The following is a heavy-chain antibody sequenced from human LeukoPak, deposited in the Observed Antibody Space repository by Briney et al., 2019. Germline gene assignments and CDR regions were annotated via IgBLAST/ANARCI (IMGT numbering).Heavy chain of an antibody. V-gene: IGHV1-24*01. CDR3: ATEVRSGSHTPHTLAPHDAFDI. CDR1: GYTLTELS. J-gene: IGHJ3*02. CDR2: FDPEDGET. Sequence: ASVKVSCKVSGYTLTELSMHWVRQAPGKGLEWMGGFDPEDGETIYAQKFQGRVTMTEDTSTDTAYMELSSLRSEDTAVYYCATEVRSGSHTPHTLAPHDAFDIWGQGTMVTVSS. D-gene: IGHD1-26*01.